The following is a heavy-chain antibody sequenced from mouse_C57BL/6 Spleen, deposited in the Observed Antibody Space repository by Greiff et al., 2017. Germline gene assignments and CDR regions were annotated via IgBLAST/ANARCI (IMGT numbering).Heavy chain of an antibody. CDR1: GYAFSSYW. V-gene: IGHV1-80*01. D-gene: IGHD2-4*01. CDR3: ARGVDYGWFAY. CDR2: IYPGDGDT. Sequence: QVQLQQSGAELVKPGASVKISCKASGYAFSSYWMNWVKQRPGKGLEWIGQIYPGDGDTNSDGKFKGKATLTADKSSSTAYMQLSSLTSEDSAVYFCARGVDYGWFAYWGQGTLVTVSA. J-gene: IGHJ3*01.